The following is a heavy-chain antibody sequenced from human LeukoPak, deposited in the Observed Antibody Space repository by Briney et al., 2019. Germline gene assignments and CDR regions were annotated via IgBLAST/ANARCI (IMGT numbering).Heavy chain of an antibody. Sequence: SQTLSLTCTVSGGSISSGDYYWSWIRQPPGKGLEWIGYIYYSGSTNYNPSLKSRVTISVDTSKNQFSLKLSSVTAVAEAVYYCAHGARGYSYGYFDYWGQGTLVTVSS. J-gene: IGHJ4*02. CDR1: GGSISSGDYY. V-gene: IGHV4-30-4*01. CDR2: IYYSGST. D-gene: IGHD5-18*01. CDR3: AHGARGYSYGYFDY.